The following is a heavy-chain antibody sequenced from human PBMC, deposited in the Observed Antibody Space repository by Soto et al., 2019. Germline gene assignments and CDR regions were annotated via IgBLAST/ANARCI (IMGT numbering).Heavy chain of an antibody. CDR2: INHSGST. V-gene: IGHV4-34*01. D-gene: IGHD6-19*01. Sequence: SETLSLTCAVYGGSFSGYYWSWIRQPPGKGLEWIGEINHSGSTNYNPSLKSRVTISVDTSKNQFSLKLSSVTAADTAVYYCARDRPESYSSGWSVDYWGQGTLVTAPQ. J-gene: IGHJ4*02. CDR3: ARDRPESYSSGWSVDY. CDR1: GGSFSGYY.